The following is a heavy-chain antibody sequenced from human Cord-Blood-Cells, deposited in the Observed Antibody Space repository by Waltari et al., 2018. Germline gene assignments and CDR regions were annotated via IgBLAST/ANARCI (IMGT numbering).Heavy chain of an antibody. D-gene: IGHD6-19*01. CDR1: GGSISSSSYY. V-gene: IGHV4-39*01. J-gene: IGHJ4*02. CDR2: IDYSGRT. Sequence: QLQLQESGPGLVKPSETLSLTCTVSGGSISSSSYYWGWIRHAPGKGLEWIGRIDYSGRTSYNPSPKNRFTISVDTSMNQFSLKLSSVTAADTAVYYCARISGSGWYFDYWGQGTLVTVSS. CDR3: ARISGSGWYFDY.